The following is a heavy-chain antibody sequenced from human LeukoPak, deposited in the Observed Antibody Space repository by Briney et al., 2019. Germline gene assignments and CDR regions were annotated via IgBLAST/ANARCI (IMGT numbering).Heavy chain of an antibody. V-gene: IGHV3-23*01. CDR2: ISGDVQTT. D-gene: IGHD3-3*01. Sequence: GGSLRLSCEASGFTFSTHAMNWIRQTPGKGLEWLSVISGDVQTTTYASSVKGRFTISRDNSKNTLYLEMNSPRVEDTAIYYCAKGGYYSSANHFARLHFDLWGRGTRVTVSS. CDR1: GFTFSTHA. J-gene: IGHJ2*01. CDR3: AKGGYYSSANHFARLHFDL.